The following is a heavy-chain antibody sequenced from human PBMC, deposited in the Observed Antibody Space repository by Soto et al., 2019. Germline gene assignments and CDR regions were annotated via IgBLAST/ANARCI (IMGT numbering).Heavy chain of an antibody. V-gene: IGHV1-69*01. D-gene: IGHD2-15*01. CDR1: GGTFSNYA. J-gene: IGHJ4*02. CDR2: IIPIFGTS. CDR3: ARTRRYCSGGRCYYSDY. Sequence: QVQLVQSGAEVKKPGSSVKVSCKASGGTFSNYAINWVRQAPGQGLEWMGGIIPIFGTSNNAQKFQGRVTISADESTSTASRDLNSLRSEDTAVYYCARTRRYCSGGRCYYSDYWGQGTQVTVSS.